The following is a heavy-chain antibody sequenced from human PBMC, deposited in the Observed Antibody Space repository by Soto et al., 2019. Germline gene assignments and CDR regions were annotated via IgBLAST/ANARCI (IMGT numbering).Heavy chain of an antibody. CDR2: IKSKTDGGTT. V-gene: IGHV3-15*07. CDR1: GFTFSNAG. J-gene: IGHJ6*02. D-gene: IGHD6-13*01. CDR3: TTSSAGSYYYYGMDV. Sequence: GGSLRLSCAASGFTFSNAGRNWVRQAPGKKLEWVGRIKSKTDGGTTDYAAPVKGRFTISRDDSKNTLYLQMNSLKTVDTAVYYCTTSSAGSYYYYGMDVWGQGTSVTVSS.